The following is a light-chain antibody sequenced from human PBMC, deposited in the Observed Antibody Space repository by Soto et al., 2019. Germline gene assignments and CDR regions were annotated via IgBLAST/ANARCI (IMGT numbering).Light chain of an antibody. J-gene: IGKJ5*01. CDR3: QQYNNWPPIT. V-gene: IGKV3-15*01. CDR2: GAS. CDR1: QGVNSK. Sequence: EVVMTQSPATLSVSLGERVTLSCRASQGVNSKLAWYQQKPGQATRLLIYGASTRATGIPARFSGSGSGTEFTLTISSLQSGDFAVYYCQQYNNWPPITFGQGTRLEIK.